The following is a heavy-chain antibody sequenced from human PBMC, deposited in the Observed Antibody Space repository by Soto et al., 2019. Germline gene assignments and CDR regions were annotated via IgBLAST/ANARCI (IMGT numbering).Heavy chain of an antibody. CDR3: ARGYDILTGRISRGAFDI. J-gene: IGHJ3*02. D-gene: IGHD3-9*01. Sequence: SETLSLTCAVSGGSISSSNWWSWVRQPPGKGLEWIEEIYHSGSTNYNPSLKSRVTISVDKSKNQFSLKLSSVTAADTAVYYCARGYDILTGRISRGAFDIWSQGTMVTVSS. CDR2: IYHSGST. V-gene: IGHV4-4*02. CDR1: GGSISSSNW.